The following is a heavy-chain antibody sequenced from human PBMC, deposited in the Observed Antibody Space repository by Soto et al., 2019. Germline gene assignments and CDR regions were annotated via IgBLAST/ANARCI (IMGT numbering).Heavy chain of an antibody. J-gene: IGHJ6*02. CDR3: ARVGYSYGTGDYYYYGMDV. V-gene: IGHV1-2*04. CDR2: INPNSGGT. CDR1: GYTFIGYY. D-gene: IGHD5-18*01. Sequence: ASVKVSCKASGYTFIGYYMHWVRQAPGQGLEWMGWINPNSGGTNYAQKFQGWVTMTRDTSISTAYMELSRLRSDDTAVYYCARVGYSYGTGDYYYYGMDVWGQGTTVTVSS.